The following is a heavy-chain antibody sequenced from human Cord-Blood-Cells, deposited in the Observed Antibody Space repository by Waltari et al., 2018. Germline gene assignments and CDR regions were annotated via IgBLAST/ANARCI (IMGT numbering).Heavy chain of an antibody. J-gene: IGHJ4*02. CDR1: GYSISSGYY. CDR2: IYHSGST. CDR3: AREGEVVPAAADY. Sequence: QVQLQESGPGLVKPSETLSITCAVSGYSISSGYYWGWIRQPPGKGLEWIGSIYHSGSTYYNPSLKSRVTISVDTSKNQFSLKLSSVTAADTAVYYCAREGEVVPAAADYWGQGTLVTVSS. D-gene: IGHD2-2*01. V-gene: IGHV4-38-2*02.